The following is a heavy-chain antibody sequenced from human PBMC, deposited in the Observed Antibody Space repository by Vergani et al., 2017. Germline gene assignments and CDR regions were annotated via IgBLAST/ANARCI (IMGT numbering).Heavy chain of an antibody. V-gene: IGHV3-30-3*01. CDR1: GFTFSSYA. CDR2: ISYDGSNK. CDR3: ARDAIGYCSSTSCYEYRYGWFDP. D-gene: IGHD2-2*01. J-gene: IGHJ5*02. Sequence: QVQLVESGGGVVQPGRSLRLSCAASGFTFSSYAMHWVRQAPGKGLEWVAVISYDGSNKYYADSVKGRFTISRDNSKNTLYLQMNCLRAADTAVYYCARDAIGYCSSTSCYEYRYGWFDPWGQGTLVTVSS.